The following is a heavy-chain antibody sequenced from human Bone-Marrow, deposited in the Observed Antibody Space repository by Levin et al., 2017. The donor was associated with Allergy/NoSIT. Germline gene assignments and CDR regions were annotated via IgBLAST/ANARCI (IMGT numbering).Heavy chain of an antibody. CDR3: ATDRFNWNDGALDL. Sequence: GGSLRLSCSASGFIVSTTYMTWVRLAPGKGLEFVSVLYTGGRTYYAESVKGRFTISRDNSRNTVYLQMSSLTTEDTALYYCATDRFNWNDGALDLWGQGTMVTVSS. V-gene: IGHV3-53*01. J-gene: IGHJ3*01. CDR1: GFIVSTTY. D-gene: IGHD1-20*01. CDR2: LYTGGRT.